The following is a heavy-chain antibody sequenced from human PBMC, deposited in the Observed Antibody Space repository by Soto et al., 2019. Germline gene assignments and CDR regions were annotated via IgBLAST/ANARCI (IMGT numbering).Heavy chain of an antibody. CDR2: IGNSGDGT. J-gene: IGHJ4*02. Sequence: PGGSLRLSCAASGFTSSGYTMNWVRQAPGKGLEWVAVIGNSGDGTHYADSVKGRFTISRDNSKNTLYLQMESLRAEDTAVYYCVKDVWDYWGQGVLVTVSS. CDR3: VKDVWDY. D-gene: IGHD2-21*01. CDR1: GFTSSGYT. V-gene: IGHV3-23*01.